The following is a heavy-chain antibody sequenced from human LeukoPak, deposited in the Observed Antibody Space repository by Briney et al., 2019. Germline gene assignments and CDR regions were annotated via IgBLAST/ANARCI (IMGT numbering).Heavy chain of an antibody. CDR2: INHSGST. V-gene: IGHV4-34*01. CDR3: ARDKVPGDH. CDR1: GGSFRGYY. Sequence: SETLSLACAVYGGSFRGYYWSWIRQPPGKGLEWIGEINHSGSTNYNPSLKSRVTISVDTSKNQFSLKLSSVTAADTAVYYCARDKVPGDHWGQGTLVTVSS. J-gene: IGHJ4*02.